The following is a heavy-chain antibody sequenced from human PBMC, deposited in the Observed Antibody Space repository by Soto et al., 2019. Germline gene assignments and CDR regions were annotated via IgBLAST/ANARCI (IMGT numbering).Heavy chain of an antibody. CDR3: ASVETQRYYYGMDV. Sequence: QVQLVQSGAEVKKPGSSVKVSCKASGGTFSSYAISWVRQAPGQGLEWMGGIIPIFGTADYAQKFQGGGTITADEATSTAYMELSSLRSKDTAVYYCASVETQRYYYGMDVWGQGTTVTVSS. J-gene: IGHJ6*02. V-gene: IGHV1-69*12. D-gene: IGHD2-15*01. CDR2: IIPIFGTA. CDR1: GGTFSSYA.